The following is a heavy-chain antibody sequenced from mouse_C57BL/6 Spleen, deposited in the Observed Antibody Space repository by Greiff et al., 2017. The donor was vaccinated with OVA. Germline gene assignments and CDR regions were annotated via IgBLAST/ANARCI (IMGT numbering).Heavy chain of an antibody. CDR3: ARSRVYDYGGAWFAY. Sequence: VHVKQSGPELVKPGASVKMSCKASGYTFTDYNMHWVKQSHGKSLEWIGYINPNNGGTSYNQKFKGKATLTVNKSSSTAYMELRSLTSEDSAVYYCARSRVYDYGGAWFAYWGQGTLVTVSA. D-gene: IGHD2-4*01. CDR2: INPNNGGT. V-gene: IGHV1-22*01. J-gene: IGHJ3*01. CDR1: GYTFTDYN.